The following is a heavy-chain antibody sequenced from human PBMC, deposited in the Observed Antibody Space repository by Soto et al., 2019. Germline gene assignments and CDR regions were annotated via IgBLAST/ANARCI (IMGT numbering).Heavy chain of an antibody. V-gene: IGHV2-5*02. Sequence: QITLNESGPPVVKPAETLTLTCTFSGFSLTTSGVGVGWIRQSPGKAPEWLALIYWDDDKRYSASLKSRLTITKDTSKNQVVLTMASVDPAYTATYYCAHRILRTVFGLVTTTAIYFDFWGQGTPVVVSS. J-gene: IGHJ4*02. CDR1: GFSLTTSGVG. CDR3: AHRILRTVFGLVTTTAIYFDF. D-gene: IGHD3-3*01. CDR2: IYWDDDK.